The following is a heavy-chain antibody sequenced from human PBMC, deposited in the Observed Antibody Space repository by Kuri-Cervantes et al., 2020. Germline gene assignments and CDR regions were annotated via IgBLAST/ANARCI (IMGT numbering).Heavy chain of an antibody. D-gene: IGHD2-2*01. V-gene: IGHV4-30-4*08. CDR3: ARVGYCSSTSCYSDAFDI. J-gene: IGHJ3*02. CDR1: GGSISSYY. Sequence: SCTVSGGSISSYYWSWIRQPPGKGLEWIGYIYYSGSTYYNPSLKSRVTISVDTSKNQFSLKLSSVTAADTAVYYCARVGYCSSTSCYSDAFDIWGQGTMVTVSS. CDR2: IYYSGST.